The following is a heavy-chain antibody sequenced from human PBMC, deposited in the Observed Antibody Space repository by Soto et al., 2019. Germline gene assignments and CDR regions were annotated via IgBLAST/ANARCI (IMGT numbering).Heavy chain of an antibody. V-gene: IGHV4-39*01. CDR2: IYYSGST. CDR1: PGYISRSSYY. Sequence: NPSETLSLTCTVSPGYISRSSYYWGRIRQPPGKGLEWIGSIYYSGSTYYIPSLKSRVTISVDTSKNQFSLKLSSLTAADTAVYYCARTFSKTFDYWGQGPLVAVSS. J-gene: IGHJ4*02. CDR3: ARTFSKTFDY.